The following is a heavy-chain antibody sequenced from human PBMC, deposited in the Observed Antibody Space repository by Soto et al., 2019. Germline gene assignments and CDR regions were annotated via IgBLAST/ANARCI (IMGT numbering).Heavy chain of an antibody. CDR2: MFHNGGS. J-gene: IGHJ4*01. D-gene: IGHD2-21*01. CDR1: GGSISNRNW. V-gene: IGHV4-4*02. CDR3: ACCGHSYKIDN. Sequence: QVQLQESGPRLVKPSETLSLTCVVSGGSISNRNWWTWVRQPPRKGLEWIGEMFHNGGSNYNPSLKRRVAISTDTSETQFSLTLTSVTDANTAMYFCACCGHSYKIDNWGHGILVTVSS.